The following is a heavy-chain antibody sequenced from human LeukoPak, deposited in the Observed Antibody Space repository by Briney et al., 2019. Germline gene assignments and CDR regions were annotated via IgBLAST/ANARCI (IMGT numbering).Heavy chain of an antibody. V-gene: IGHV1-18*01. CDR2: ISAYNGNT. Sequence: GASVKVSCKASGYTFTSYGISWVRQVPGQGLEWMGWISAYNGNTNYAQKLQGRVTMTTDTSTSTAYMELRSLRSDDTAVYYCAREYLYYEGSGYRAFDIWGQGTMVTVSS. CDR1: GYTFTSYG. J-gene: IGHJ3*02. CDR3: AREYLYYEGSGYRAFDI. D-gene: IGHD3-3*01.